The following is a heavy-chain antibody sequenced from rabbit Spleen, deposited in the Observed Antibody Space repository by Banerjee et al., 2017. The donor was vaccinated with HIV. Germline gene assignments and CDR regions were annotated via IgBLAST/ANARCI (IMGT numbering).Heavy chain of an antibody. D-gene: IGHD2-1*01. CDR3: VRDQAGDADYGPYYLNL. Sequence: QSLEESGGDLVKPGASLTLTCTASGVSFSFNSYMCWVRQAPGKGLEWIACIDTGSSGFTYFASWAKGRFTISKTSSPTVTLQMTSLTAADTATYFCVRDQAGDADYGPYYLNLWGQGTLVTVS. J-gene: IGHJ4*01. V-gene: IGHV1S40*01. CDR2: IDTGSSGFT. CDR1: GVSFSFNSY.